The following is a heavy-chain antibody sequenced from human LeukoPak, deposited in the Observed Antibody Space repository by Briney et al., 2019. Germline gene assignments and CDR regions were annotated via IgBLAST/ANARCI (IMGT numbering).Heavy chain of an antibody. J-gene: IGHJ4*02. V-gene: IGHV3-21*01. D-gene: IGHD2-2*01. Sequence: PGGSLRLSCAASGFTFSSYSMNWVRQAPGKGLEWVSSISSSSSYIYYADSVKGRFTISRDNAKNSLYLQMNSLRAEDTAVYYCARGYCSSTSCYWLDYWGQGTLVTVSS. CDR2: ISSSSSYI. CDR3: ARGYCSSTSCYWLDY. CDR1: GFTFSSYS.